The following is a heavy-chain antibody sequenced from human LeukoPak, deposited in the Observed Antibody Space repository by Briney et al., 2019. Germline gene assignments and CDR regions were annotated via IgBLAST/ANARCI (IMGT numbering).Heavy chain of an antibody. V-gene: IGHV4-4*07. Sequence: SETLSLACTVSGGSTSSYYWSWIRQPAGKGLEWIGRIYTSGSTNYNPSLKSRVTMSVDTSKNQFSLKLSSVTAADTAVYYCARDQGWQQLVQWFDPWGQGTLVTVSS. CDR2: IYTSGST. CDR1: GGSTSSYY. D-gene: IGHD6-13*01. CDR3: ARDQGWQQLVQWFDP. J-gene: IGHJ5*02.